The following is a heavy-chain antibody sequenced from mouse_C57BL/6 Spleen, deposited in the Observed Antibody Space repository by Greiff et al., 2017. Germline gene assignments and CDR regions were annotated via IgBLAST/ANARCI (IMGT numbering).Heavy chain of an antibody. CDR1: GFTFSDYG. V-gene: IGHV5-17*01. J-gene: IGHJ1*03. Sequence: DVKLVESGGGLVKPGGSLKLSCAASGFTFSDYGMHWVRQAPEKGLEWVAYISSGSSTIYYADTVKGRFTISRDNAKNTLFLQMTSLRSEDTAMYYCASHYDYDWYFDVWGTGTTVTVSS. D-gene: IGHD2-4*01. CDR2: ISSGSSTI. CDR3: ASHYDYDWYFDV.